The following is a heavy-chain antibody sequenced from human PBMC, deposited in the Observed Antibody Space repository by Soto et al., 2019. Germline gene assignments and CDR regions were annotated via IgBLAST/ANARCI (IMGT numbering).Heavy chain of an antibody. V-gene: IGHV3-64*04. D-gene: IGHD6-19*01. CDR1: GFIFSIYA. Sequence: PGGSLRLSCSGSGFIFSIYAIHWVRQAPGKGLEYVSFISIDGSRTHYADSVKGRFTIFRDNAVNSLYLQMNSLRAEDTAVYYCARDLQWLANWGQGTLVTVSS. CDR3: ARDLQWLAN. J-gene: IGHJ4*02. CDR2: ISIDGSRT.